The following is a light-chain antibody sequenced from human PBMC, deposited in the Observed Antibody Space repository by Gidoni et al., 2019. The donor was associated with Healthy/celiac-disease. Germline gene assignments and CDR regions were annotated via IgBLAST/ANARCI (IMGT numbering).Light chain of an antibody. V-gene: IGKV1-27*01. CDR2: AAS. CDR1: QGISNY. CDR3: KKYNSAPLT. Sequence: DIQMTQSPSSRSASVGDRVTITCRARQGISNYLAWYQQKPGKVPKLLIYAASTLQSGVPSRFSGRGPGKDSTLTTSSLQPEDVATNYGKKYNSAPLTFGQGTKVEIK. J-gene: IGKJ1*01.